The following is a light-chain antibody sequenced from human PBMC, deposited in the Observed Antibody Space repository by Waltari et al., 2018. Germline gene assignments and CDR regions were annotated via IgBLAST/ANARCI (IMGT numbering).Light chain of an antibody. CDR3: AAWDDSLSGRVI. J-gene: IGLJ2*01. CDR1: SSNIGSNY. V-gene: IGLV1-47*01. Sequence: QSVLTQPPSASGTPGQRVTISCSGSSSNIGSNYVYWYQQLPGTAPKLLIYHNNHRPSGVPDRFSGSKSGTSASLAISGLRSEDEADYYCAAWDDSLSGRVIFGGGTKLTVL. CDR2: HNN.